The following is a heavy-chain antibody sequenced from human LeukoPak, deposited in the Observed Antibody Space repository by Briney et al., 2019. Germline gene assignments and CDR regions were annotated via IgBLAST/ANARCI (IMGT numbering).Heavy chain of an antibody. J-gene: IGHJ3*02. CDR3: ARGLPNDDAFDI. CDR1: GGSISSYY. CDR2: IYYSGST. D-gene: IGHD2-2*01. V-gene: IGHV4-59*01. Sequence: NPSETLSLTCTVSGGSISSYYWSWLRQPPGKGLEWIGYIYYSGSTNYNPSLKSRVTISVDTSNNQFSLKLSSVTAADTAVYYCARGLPNDDAFDIWGQGTMVTVSS.